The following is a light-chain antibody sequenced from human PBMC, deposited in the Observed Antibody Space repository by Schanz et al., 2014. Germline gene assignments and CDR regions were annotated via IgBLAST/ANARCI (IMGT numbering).Light chain of an antibody. V-gene: IGKV3D-20*02. J-gene: IGKJ4*01. CDR1: QSVDSGY. Sequence: EIVLTQSPDTLSLSPGQRATLSCRTSQSVDSGYLVWYQQKPGQAPRLLIYGTSIRATGIPDRFSGSGFGTEFTLTISSLQSEDFAVYYCQQRSNWPLTFGGGTKVEIK. CDR3: QQRSNWPLT. CDR2: GTS.